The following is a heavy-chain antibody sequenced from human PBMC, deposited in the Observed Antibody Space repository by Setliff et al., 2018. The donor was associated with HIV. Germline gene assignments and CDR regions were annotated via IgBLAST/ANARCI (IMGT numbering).Heavy chain of an antibody. CDR1: GHTFSNYD. V-gene: IGHV1-8*01. J-gene: IGHJ6*04. D-gene: IGHD3-10*01. CDR2: MNPNSGGT. Sequence: ASVKVSCKASGHTFSNYDVIWVRRATGQGLEWMGWMNPNSGGTGYAQKFQGRVIMTRDTSISTAYMELSSLTSADTTVYYCASGKGVRGVIITGGLDVWGKGTTVTVSS. CDR3: ASGKGVRGVIITGGLDV.